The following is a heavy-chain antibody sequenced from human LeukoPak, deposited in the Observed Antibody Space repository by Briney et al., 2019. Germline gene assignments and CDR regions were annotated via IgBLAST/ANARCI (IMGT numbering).Heavy chain of an antibody. J-gene: IGHJ4*02. V-gene: IGHV1-46*01. CDR1: GYTFTSYY. Sequence: ASVKVSCKASGYTFTSYYMHWVRQAPGQGLEWMGIINPSGGSTSYAQKFQGRVTMTRDTSTSTVYMELSSLRSEDTAVYYCARSKTQNYYDSSPTLDYWGQGTLVTVSS. CDR2: INPSGGST. CDR3: ARSKTQNYYDSSPTLDY. D-gene: IGHD3-22*01.